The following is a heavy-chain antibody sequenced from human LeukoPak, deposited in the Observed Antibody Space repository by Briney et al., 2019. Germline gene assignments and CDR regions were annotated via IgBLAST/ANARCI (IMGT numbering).Heavy chain of an antibody. J-gene: IGHJ5*02. CDR2: IYYSGST. D-gene: IGHD3-16*01. CDR3: VRDRGLGRGFDP. CDR1: GGSISSSSYY. V-gene: IGHV4-39*07. Sequence: SETLSLTCTVSGGSISSSSYYWGWIRQPRGKGLEWIGSIYYSGSTYYNPSLKSRVTISVDTSKNQFSLKLSSVTAADTTFYYCVRDRGLGRGFDPWGRGTMVTVSS.